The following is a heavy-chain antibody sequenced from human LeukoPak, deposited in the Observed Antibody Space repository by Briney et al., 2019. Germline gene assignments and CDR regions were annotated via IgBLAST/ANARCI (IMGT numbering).Heavy chain of an antibody. V-gene: IGHV4-34*01. CDR2: INHSGSS. CDR1: SGPFSGYY. J-gene: IGHJ4*02. Sequence: SETLSLTCAVYSGPFSGYYWSWIRQPPGKGLEWIGEINHSGSSNYNPSLKSRVTISGDTSKNQFSLKLNSVTAADTAVYYCARVLRAASWRSYDYWGQGSLVTVSS. CDR3: ARVLRAASWRSYDY. D-gene: IGHD5-18*01.